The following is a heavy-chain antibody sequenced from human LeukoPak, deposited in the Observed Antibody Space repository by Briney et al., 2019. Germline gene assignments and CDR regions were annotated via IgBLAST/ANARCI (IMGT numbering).Heavy chain of an antibody. D-gene: IGHD1-1*01. CDR1: GFTFSSYS. CDR3: ARDGNRDGDMDV. V-gene: IGHV3-48*01. J-gene: IGHJ6*03. CDR2: ISSGRPLI. Sequence: PGGSLRLSCAASGFTFSSYSMNWVRQAPGKGLEWVSYISSGRPLIYYADSVKGRFTVSRDGAKSSLYLQMNSLRAEDSAVYYCARDGNRDGDMDVWGKGTTVTVSS.